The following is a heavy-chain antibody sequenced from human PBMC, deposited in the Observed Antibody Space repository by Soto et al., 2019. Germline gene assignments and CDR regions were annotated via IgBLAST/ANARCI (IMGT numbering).Heavy chain of an antibody. CDR3: ARGTYYDFWSGQYYYGMDV. J-gene: IGHJ6*02. CDR1: GFTFSSYG. D-gene: IGHD3-3*01. V-gene: IGHV3-33*01. Sequence: GGSLRLSCAASGFTFSSYGMHWVRQAPGKGLEWVAVIWFVGSNNYYTDSVKGRFTISRDNSKNTLYLQLNSLRAEDTAVYYCARGTYYDFWSGQYYYGMDVWGQGTTVTVSS. CDR2: IWFVGSNN.